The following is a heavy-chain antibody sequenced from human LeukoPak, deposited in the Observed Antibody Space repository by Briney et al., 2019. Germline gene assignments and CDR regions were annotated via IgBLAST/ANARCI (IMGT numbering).Heavy chain of an antibody. D-gene: IGHD3-10*01. CDR3: ARHANYYGSGRWFDP. J-gene: IGHJ5*02. Sequence: GRSLRLSCAASGFTFSSYGMHWVRQAPGKGLEWVAVISYDGSNKYYADSVKGRFTISADISISTAYLQWSSLKASDTAMYYCARHANYYGSGRWFDPWGQGTLVTVSS. V-gene: IGHV3-30*03. CDR1: GFTFSSYG. CDR2: ISYDGSNK.